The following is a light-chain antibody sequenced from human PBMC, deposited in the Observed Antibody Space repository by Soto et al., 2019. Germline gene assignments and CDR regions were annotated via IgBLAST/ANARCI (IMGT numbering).Light chain of an antibody. J-gene: IGLJ3*02. V-gene: IGLV2-23*02. CDR1: SNDIGGHNH. CDR3: CSYAGIITWV. Sequence: QSVLTQPASVSGSPGQSITISCTGTSNDIGGHNHVSWYQQHPGNSPKLIIYEVTERPSGVSNRFSASKSGTTASLTISGLQAEDEADYYCCSYAGIITWVCGGGTKLTLL. CDR2: EVT.